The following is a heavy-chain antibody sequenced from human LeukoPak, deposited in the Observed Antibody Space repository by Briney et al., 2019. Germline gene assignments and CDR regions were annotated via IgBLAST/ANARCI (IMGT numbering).Heavy chain of an antibody. D-gene: IGHD3-22*01. CDR3: ARDLTGWGESSGYSDY. CDR1: GFTFSSYA. V-gene: IGHV3-30*01. Sequence: GGSLRLSCAASGFTFSSYAMHWVRQAPGKGLEWVALISYDGTNNFYEDSVKGRFTISRDNSKNTLFLQVNSLSAEDTAVYYCARDLTGWGESSGYSDYWGQGTLVTVSS. CDR2: ISYDGTNN. J-gene: IGHJ4*02.